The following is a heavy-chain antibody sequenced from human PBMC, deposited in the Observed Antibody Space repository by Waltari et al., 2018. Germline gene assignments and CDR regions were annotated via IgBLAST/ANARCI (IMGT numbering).Heavy chain of an antibody. Sequence: QVQLQESGPGLVKPSQTLSLTCTVSGGSISSGDYYWSWIRQPPGKGLEWIGYMEYSGSTYYNPALESRVTVSVDTSTNQCALKLSSVTAADTAVYYCARGGHYGGNHPPDYWGQGTLVTVSS. CDR1: GGSISSGDYY. J-gene: IGHJ4*02. V-gene: IGHV4-30-4*08. CDR2: MEYSGST. CDR3: ARGGHYGGNHPPDY. D-gene: IGHD4-17*01.